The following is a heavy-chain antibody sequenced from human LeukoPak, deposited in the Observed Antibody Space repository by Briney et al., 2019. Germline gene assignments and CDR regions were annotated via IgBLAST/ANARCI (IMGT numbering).Heavy chain of an antibody. Sequence: SETLSLTCTVSGYSISSGYYWGWIRQPPGKGLEWIGSIYYSGSTYYNPSLKSRVTISVDTSKNQFSLKLSSVTAADTAVYYCARESPLAYCGGDCGYFDLWGRGTLVTVSS. D-gene: IGHD2-21*01. V-gene: IGHV4-38-2*02. J-gene: IGHJ2*01. CDR2: IYYSGST. CDR3: ARESPLAYCGGDCGYFDL. CDR1: GYSISSGYY.